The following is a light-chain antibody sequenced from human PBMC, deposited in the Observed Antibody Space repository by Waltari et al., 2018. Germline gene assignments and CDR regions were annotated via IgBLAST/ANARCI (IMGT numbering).Light chain of an antibody. V-gene: IGLV1-44*01. CDR2: SND. CDR1: ISNIGSNT. J-gene: IGLJ2*01. Sequence: QSLLTQPPSASGTPGQRVTISCSGGISNIGSNTINWYRQFPGTAPNVLIYSNDQLTSGVPVRFSGSKSGRSASLAISGLQSEDEAGYYWAAWDDSLGGPVFGGGTMLTVL. CDR3: AAWDDSLGGPV.